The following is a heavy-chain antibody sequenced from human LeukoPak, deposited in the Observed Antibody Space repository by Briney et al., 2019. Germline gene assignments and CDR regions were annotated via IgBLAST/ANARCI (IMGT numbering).Heavy chain of an antibody. CDR2: IRYDGSNK. J-gene: IGHJ3*02. CDR1: GFTFSSYG. CDR3: AKNSGERLYYDFWSGYHAFDI. V-gene: IGHV3-30*02. Sequence: GGSLRLSCAASGFTFSSYGMHWVRQAPGKGLEWVAFIRYDGSNKYYADSVKGRFTISRDNSKNTLYLQMNSLRAEDTAVYYCAKNSGERLYYDFWSGYHAFDIWGQGTMVTVSS. D-gene: IGHD3-3*01.